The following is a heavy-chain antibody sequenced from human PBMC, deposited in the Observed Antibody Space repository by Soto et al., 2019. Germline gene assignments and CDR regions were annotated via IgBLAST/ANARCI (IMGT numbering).Heavy chain of an antibody. D-gene: IGHD6-13*01. CDR2: IIPIFGTA. CDR3: ARAAGEGSSIPDYYYYGMDV. J-gene: IGHJ6*02. V-gene: IGHV1-69*01. CDR1: GGTFSSYA. Sequence: QVQLVQSGAEVKKPGSSVKVSCKASGGTFSSYAISWVRQAPGQGLEWMGGIIPIFGTANYAQKFQGRVTINADESTSTAYMELSSLRSEDTAVYYCARAAGEGSSIPDYYYYGMDVWGQGTTVTVSS.